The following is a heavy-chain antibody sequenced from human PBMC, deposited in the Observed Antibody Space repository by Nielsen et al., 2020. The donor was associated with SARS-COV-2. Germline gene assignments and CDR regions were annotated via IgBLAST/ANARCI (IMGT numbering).Heavy chain of an antibody. V-gene: IGHV1-69*01. Sequence: WVRQAPGQGLEWMGGITPIFGTANYAQKFQGRVTFTADESTSTAYMELSSLRSEDTAVYYCARDRGDIVVVPAAMPYYYYYMDVWGKGTTVTVSS. J-gene: IGHJ6*03. CDR3: ARDRGDIVVVPAAMPYYYYYMDV. CDR2: ITPIFGTA. D-gene: IGHD2-2*01.